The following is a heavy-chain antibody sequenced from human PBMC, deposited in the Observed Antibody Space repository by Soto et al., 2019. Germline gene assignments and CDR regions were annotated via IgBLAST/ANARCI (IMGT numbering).Heavy chain of an antibody. CDR3: TSRLGYGYAMDV. Sequence: QLQLQESGPGLLKPSETLSLTCTVSGDSISSGNYRWGWVRQTPGKGLEWIGNIYSTGTTYYNPSLKSRATISGDTSKNQFSLKLSIVTAADTAVYYCTSRLGYGYAMDVW. D-gene: IGHD1-1*01. V-gene: IGHV4-39*01. CDR2: IYSTGTT. J-gene: IGHJ6*01. CDR1: GDSISSGNYR.